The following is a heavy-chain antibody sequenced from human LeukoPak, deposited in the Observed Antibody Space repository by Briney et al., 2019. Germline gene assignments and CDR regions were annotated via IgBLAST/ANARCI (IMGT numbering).Heavy chain of an antibody. CDR2: IKQDESER. CDR1: GFSFSSYW. D-gene: IGHD3-10*01. CDR3: ARLSAYYYGSFFYYYMDV. V-gene: IGHV3-7*01. Sequence: PGGSLRLSCEGSGFSFSSYWMTWVRQSPGKGLEWMGNIKQDESERYTVDSVKGRFTISRDNAKNSVYLHMNSLRAEDTALYYCARLSAYYYGSFFYYYMDVWGKGTTVTVSS. J-gene: IGHJ6*03.